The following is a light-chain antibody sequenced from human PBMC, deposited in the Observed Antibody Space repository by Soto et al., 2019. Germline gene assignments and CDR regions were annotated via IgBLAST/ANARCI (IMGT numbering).Light chain of an antibody. CDR1: SSNIGSNT. CDR3: AAWDDSLNGPV. Sequence: QLVLTQAPSASGNPGQRVTISCSGSSSNIGSNTVNWYQQLPGTAPKLLIYSNNQRPSGVPDRFSGSKSGTSASLAISGLQSEDEADYYCAAWDDSLNGPVFGGGTKLTVL. J-gene: IGLJ2*01. CDR2: SNN. V-gene: IGLV1-44*01.